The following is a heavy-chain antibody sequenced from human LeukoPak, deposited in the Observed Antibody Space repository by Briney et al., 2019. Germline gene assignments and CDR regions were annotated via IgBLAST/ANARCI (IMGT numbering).Heavy chain of an antibody. CDR3: ATLPEKDY. J-gene: IGHJ4*02. CDR2: ISGSGGST. Sequence: GLEWVSAISGSGGSTYFADSVKGRFTISRDNSKNTLYLQMNSLRAEDTAVYYCATLPEKDYWGQGTLVTVSS. V-gene: IGHV3-23*01.